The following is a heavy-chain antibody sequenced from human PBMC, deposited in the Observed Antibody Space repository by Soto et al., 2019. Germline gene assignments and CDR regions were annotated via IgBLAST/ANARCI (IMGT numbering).Heavy chain of an antibody. Sequence: EVQLVESGGGLVQPGGSLRLSCAASGFTFSSYDMHWVRQATGKGLEWVSAIGTAGDTYYPGSVKGRFTISRENAKNSLYLQMNRLIAGDTAVYYCARDRVHIAADGTGGMDFCVHGTTVTVSS. CDR1: GFTFSSYD. CDR3: ARDRVHIAADGTGGMDF. D-gene: IGHD6-13*01. J-gene: IGHJ6*02. V-gene: IGHV3-13*01. CDR2: IGTAGDT.